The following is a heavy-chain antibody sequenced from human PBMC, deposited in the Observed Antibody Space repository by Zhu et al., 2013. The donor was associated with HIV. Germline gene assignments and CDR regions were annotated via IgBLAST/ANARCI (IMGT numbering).Heavy chain of an antibody. CDR1: GGTFSSYA. CDR2: IIPIFGTT. Sequence: QVQLVQSGAEVKKTGSSVKVSCKASGGTFSSYAISWVRQAPGQGLEWMGGIIPIFGTTNYAQKFQGRVTITADESTSTAYMELSSLRSDDTAVYYCARRGGIAAAGTGFDPWGQGTLVTVSS. J-gene: IGHJ5*02. V-gene: IGHV1-69*01. D-gene: IGHD6-13*01. CDR3: ARRGGIAAAGTGFDP.